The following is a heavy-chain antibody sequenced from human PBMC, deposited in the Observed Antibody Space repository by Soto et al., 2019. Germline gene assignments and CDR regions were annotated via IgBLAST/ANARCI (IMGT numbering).Heavy chain of an antibody. V-gene: IGHV1-24*01. D-gene: IGHD1-26*01. CDR2: FDPEDGET. Sequence: ASVKVSCKVSGYTLTELSMHWVRQAPGKGLEWMGGFDPEDGETIYAQKFQGRVTMTEDTSTDTAYMELSGLRSDDTAVYYCARDGRWELFYYYYGMDVWGQGTTVTVSS. J-gene: IGHJ6*02. CDR1: GYTLTELS. CDR3: ARDGRWELFYYYYGMDV.